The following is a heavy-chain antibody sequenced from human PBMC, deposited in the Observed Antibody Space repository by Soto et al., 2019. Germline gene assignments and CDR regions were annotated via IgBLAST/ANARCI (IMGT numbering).Heavy chain of an antibody. J-gene: IGHJ5*02. CDR2: IYYSGST. CDR1: GGSMSNYY. CDR3: ARAIGRNNWFDP. Sequence: ETLSLTCTVSGGSMSNYYWSWIRQPPGKGLEWIGYIYYSGSTDYNPSLESRVTISVDTSKNQFSLKLTSLTAADTAVYYCARAIGRNNWFDPWGQGTQVTVSS. V-gene: IGHV4-59*01. D-gene: IGHD1-26*01.